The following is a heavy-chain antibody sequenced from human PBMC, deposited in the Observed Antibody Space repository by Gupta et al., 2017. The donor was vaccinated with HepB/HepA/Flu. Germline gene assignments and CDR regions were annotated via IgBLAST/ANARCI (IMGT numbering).Heavy chain of an antibody. J-gene: IGHJ4*02. CDR2: MSSSGSA. CDR1: GGSISSGTYF. CDR3: ARPGYCSGGSCDNLDY. D-gene: IGHD2-15*01. Sequence: QLQLQESGPGLVQPAETLSLTCTVSGGSISSGTYFWGWIRQPPGKGLEWIGSMSSSGSAYYNPSLRSRVTISVDTSKNQFALKLTSVTAADTAVYYCARPGYCSGGSCDNLDYWGQGTLVTVSS. V-gene: IGHV4-39*01.